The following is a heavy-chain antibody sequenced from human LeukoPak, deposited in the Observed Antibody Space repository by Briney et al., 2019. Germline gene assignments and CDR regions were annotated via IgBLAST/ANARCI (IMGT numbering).Heavy chain of an antibody. V-gene: IGHV6-1*01. J-gene: IGHJ6*02. CDR1: GDSVSSISVA. CDR2: TYYRSKWYY. Sequence: SQTLSLTCVISGDSVSSISVAWSWIRQSPSRGLEWLGRTYYRSKWYYEYTVSVKSRINISPDTSKNQFSLHLTSVTPEDTAVYYCSLARAEYHYGMDVWGQGTTVTVSS. CDR3: SLARAEYHYGMDV.